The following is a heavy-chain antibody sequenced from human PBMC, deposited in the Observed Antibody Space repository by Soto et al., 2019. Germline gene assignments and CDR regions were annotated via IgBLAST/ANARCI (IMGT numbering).Heavy chain of an antibody. J-gene: IGHJ4*02. D-gene: IGHD4-17*01. CDR2: IKQDGSEK. CDR1: GFTFSSHW. CDR3: ARSAYGDYESFDY. Sequence: EVQLVESGGGLVQPGGSLRRSCAASGFTFSSHWISWVRQAPGKVLEWVANIKQDGSEKYYVASVKGRFTISRDNAKNSLYLQMNSLRADDTAVYYCARSAYGDYESFDYWGQGTLVTVSS. V-gene: IGHV3-7*01.